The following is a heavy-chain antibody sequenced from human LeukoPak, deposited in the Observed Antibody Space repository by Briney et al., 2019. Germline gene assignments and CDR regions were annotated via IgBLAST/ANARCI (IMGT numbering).Heavy chain of an antibody. CDR2: ISSSGGST. CDR3: AKVKGSEGYCSITSCLADY. D-gene: IGHD2-2*01. CDR1: GFTFSSYA. J-gene: IGHJ4*02. V-gene: IGHV3-23*01. Sequence: PGGSLRLSCAASGFTFSSYAMSWVRQAPGKGLECVSAISSSGGSTYYADSVKGRFTISRDNSKNTLYLQLNSLRSEDTAVYYCAKVKGSEGYCSITSCLADYWGQGTLVTVSS.